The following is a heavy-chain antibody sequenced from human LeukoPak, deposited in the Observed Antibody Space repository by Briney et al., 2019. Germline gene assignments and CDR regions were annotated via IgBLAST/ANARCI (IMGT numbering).Heavy chain of an antibody. Sequence: SETLSLTSSVSGGPSSRYYWTGFRQSPGKTLEWIGYFNNIANTDYNPSLKSRVTISVDTSKNEFTLTLSSMTAADTAVYYCARGSFFAEPVSPFDYWGQGTLVTVSS. V-gene: IGHV4-59*01. D-gene: IGHD3-3*02. CDR3: ARGSFFAEPVSPFDY. CDR2: FNNIANT. CDR1: GGPSSRYY. J-gene: IGHJ4*02.